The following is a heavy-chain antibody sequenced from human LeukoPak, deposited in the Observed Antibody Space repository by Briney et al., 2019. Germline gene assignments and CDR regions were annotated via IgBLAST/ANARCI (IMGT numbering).Heavy chain of an antibody. D-gene: IGHD1-26*01. Sequence: PSETLSLTCTVSGDSVSSYYWSWIRQPPGKGLEWIGYISDSGSTNYNPSLKSRVTISVDTSKNQFSLKLSSVTAADTAVYFCARVRRRTTGYSDLDHWGQGSLVTVSS. CDR2: ISDSGST. CDR1: GDSVSSYY. CDR3: ARVRRRTTGYSDLDH. J-gene: IGHJ4*02. V-gene: IGHV4-59*02.